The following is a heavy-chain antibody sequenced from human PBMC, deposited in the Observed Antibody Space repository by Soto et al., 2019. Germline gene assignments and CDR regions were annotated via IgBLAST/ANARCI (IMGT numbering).Heavy chain of an antibody. J-gene: IGHJ4*02. V-gene: IGHV1-46*01. CDR1: GYTFTSYY. CDR2: INPSGGST. Sequence: QVQLVQSGAEVKKPGSSVKVSCKASGYTFTSYYMHWVRQATGQGLEWMGIINPSGGSTSYAQKFQGRVTMTRDTSTSTVYMELSSLSSEDTAVYYCARDGMVQGVKPPPFDYWGQGPLVTVSS. D-gene: IGHD3-10*01. CDR3: ARDGMVQGVKPPPFDY.